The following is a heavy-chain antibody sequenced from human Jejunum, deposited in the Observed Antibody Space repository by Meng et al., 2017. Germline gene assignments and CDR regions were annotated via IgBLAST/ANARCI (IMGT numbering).Heavy chain of an antibody. CDR2: INTNTGNP. CDR1: GYTFINYA. J-gene: IGHJ4*02. V-gene: IGHV7-4-1*02. Sequence: VQLVQFGAELKNAGASVPVSCKASGYTFINYAMNWVRQAPGQGLEWMGWINTNTGNPTYAQGFTRRFVFSLDTSFRTAYLQISSLKAEDTAVYYCARVAPSGYRYFDYWGQGTLVTVSS. CDR3: ARVAPSGYRYFDY. D-gene: IGHD3-3*01.